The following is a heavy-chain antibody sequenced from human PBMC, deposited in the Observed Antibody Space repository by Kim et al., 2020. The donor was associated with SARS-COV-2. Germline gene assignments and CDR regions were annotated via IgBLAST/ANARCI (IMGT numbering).Heavy chain of an antibody. D-gene: IGHD3-10*01. CDR1: GFTVSSNY. CDR3: ARGDAAGYYGGFFDY. Sequence: GGSLRLSCVASGFTVSSNYMTWVRQAPGKGLEWVSLLYSGGHTFYADSVKGRFTISRDNSKNNLYLQMDRLRVDDTAVYYCARGDAAGYYGGFFDYWGQGTRVTVSS. J-gene: IGHJ4*02. CDR2: LYSGGHT. V-gene: IGHV3-66*02.